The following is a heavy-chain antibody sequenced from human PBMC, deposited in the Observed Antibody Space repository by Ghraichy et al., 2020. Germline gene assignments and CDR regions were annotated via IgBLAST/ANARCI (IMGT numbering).Heavy chain of an antibody. CDR2: ISGRGGSP. V-gene: IGHV3-23*01. CDR3: AKAVGADRPYYFDY. D-gene: IGHD1-26*01. Sequence: GGSLRLSCAASGFTFSSYAMRWVRQAPGKGLEWVADISGRGGSPYYADSVKGRFTISRDISKNTLHLQMNSLRAEDTAVYYCAKAVGADRPYYFDYWGQGTLVTVSS. CDR1: GFTFSSYA. J-gene: IGHJ4*02.